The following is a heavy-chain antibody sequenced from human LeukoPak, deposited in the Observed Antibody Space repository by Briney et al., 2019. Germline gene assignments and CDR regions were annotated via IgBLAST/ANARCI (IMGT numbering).Heavy chain of an antibody. D-gene: IGHD3-22*01. J-gene: IGHJ4*02. CDR1: GGSISSYY. CDR3: AREGDSSGYSYYFDY. Sequence: SETLSLTCTVSGGSISSYYWSWIRQPPGKGLEWIGYIYYSGSTNYNPSLKSRVTISVDTSKNQFSLKLSSVTAADTAVYYCAREGDSSGYSYYFDYWGQGTLVTVSS. CDR2: IYYSGST. V-gene: IGHV4-59*12.